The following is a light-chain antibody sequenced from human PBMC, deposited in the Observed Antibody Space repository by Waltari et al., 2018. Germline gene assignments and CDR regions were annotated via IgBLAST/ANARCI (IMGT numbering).Light chain of an antibody. V-gene: IGLV1-40*01. CDR3: QSYDSSLSGGV. Sequence: QSVLTQPPSVSGAPGQRVTISCTGSSPNIGAGYDVHWYQQLPGTAPKLLIYGNGNRPSGVPDRFSGSKSGTSASLAITGLQAEDEADYYCQSYDSSLSGGVFGTGTKVTVL. J-gene: IGLJ1*01. CDR1: SPNIGAGYD. CDR2: GNG.